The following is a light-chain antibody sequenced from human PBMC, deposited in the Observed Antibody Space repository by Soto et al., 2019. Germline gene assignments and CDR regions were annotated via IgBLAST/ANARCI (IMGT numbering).Light chain of an antibody. CDR1: SSDVGSYNL. J-gene: IGLJ1*01. V-gene: IGLV2-23*01. Sequence: QSVLTQPASVSGFPGQSITISCTGTSSDVGSYNLASWYQQHPGKAHKLMIYEGSKRPSGVTNRFSGYKSGNTASLTISGLQAEDEADYYCCSYAGSSLYVFGTGTKVTVL. CDR2: EGS. CDR3: CSYAGSSLYV.